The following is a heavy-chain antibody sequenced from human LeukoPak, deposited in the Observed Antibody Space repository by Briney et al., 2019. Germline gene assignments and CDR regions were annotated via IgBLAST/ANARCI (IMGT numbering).Heavy chain of an antibody. D-gene: IGHD3-10*01. J-gene: IGHJ5*02. CDR3: ARDSVPMVRGVPTHWFDP. Sequence: GGSLRLSCAASGFTFDDYGMSWVRQAPGKGLEWVSGINWNGGSTGYADSVKGRFTISRDNAKNSLYLQMNSLRAEDTALYYCARDSVPMVRGVPTHWFDPWGQGTLSPSPQ. CDR1: GFTFDDYG. V-gene: IGHV3-20*04. CDR2: INWNGGST.